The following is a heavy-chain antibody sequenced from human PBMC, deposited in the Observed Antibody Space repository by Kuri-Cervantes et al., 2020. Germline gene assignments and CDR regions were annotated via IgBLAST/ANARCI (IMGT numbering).Heavy chain of an antibody. J-gene: IGHJ4*02. CDR1: GTSISSAYY. V-gene: IGHV4-38-2*01. Sequence: GSLRLSCGISGTSISSAYYWGWIRQPPGKGLEWIGSLYYSGSPYYNPSLKSRVTISVDTSKNQFSLKLSSVTAADTAVYYCARGLGYYYGYFDYWGQGTLVTVSS. D-gene: IGHD3-22*01. CDR2: LYYSGSP. CDR3: ARGLGYYYGYFDY.